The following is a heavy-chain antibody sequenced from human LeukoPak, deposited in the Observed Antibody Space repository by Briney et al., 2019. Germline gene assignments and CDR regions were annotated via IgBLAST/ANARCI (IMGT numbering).Heavy chain of an antibody. J-gene: IGHJ3*02. CDR2: ISYDGSNK. D-gene: IGHD6-19*01. Sequence: GGSLRLSCAASGFTFSSYGMHWVRQAPGKGLEWVAVISYDGSNKYYADSVKGRFTISRDNSKNTLYLQMNSLRAEDTAVYYCAKNSGRLVLGAFDIWGQGTMVTVSS. CDR3: AKNSGRLVLGAFDI. CDR1: GFTFSSYG. V-gene: IGHV3-30*18.